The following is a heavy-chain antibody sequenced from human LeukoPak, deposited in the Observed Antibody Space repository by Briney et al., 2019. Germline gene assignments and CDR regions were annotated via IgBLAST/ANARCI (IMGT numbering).Heavy chain of an antibody. CDR1: GGSISSSNW. CDR2: IHHSGSI. CDR3: ARAPPRGYSGYGGYFDY. V-gene: IGHV4-4*02. D-gene: IGHD5-12*01. Sequence: PSETLSLTCAGSGGSISSSNWWSLVRQTPGKGLEWIGKIHHSGSINYNPFLKSRFTISLDKSKNQFSLSLYSVTAADTAVYYCARAPPRGYSGYGGYFDYWGQGTLVTVSS. J-gene: IGHJ4*02.